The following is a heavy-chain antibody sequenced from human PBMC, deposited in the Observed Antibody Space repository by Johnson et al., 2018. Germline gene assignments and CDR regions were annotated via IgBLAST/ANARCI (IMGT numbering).Heavy chain of an antibody. CDR2: ISGSGGST. Sequence: EVQLVESGGGLVQXGGSLRLSCAASGFTFSSYAMSWVRQAPGKGLEWVSAISGSGGSTYYADSVKGRFTISRDNSKNTLYLQMNSLRAEDTAVYYCAKDVGDTMIVVVIEYFQHWGQGTLVTVSS. V-gene: IGHV3-23*04. CDR1: GFTFSSYA. CDR3: AKDVGDTMIVVVIEYFQH. J-gene: IGHJ1*01. D-gene: IGHD3-22*01.